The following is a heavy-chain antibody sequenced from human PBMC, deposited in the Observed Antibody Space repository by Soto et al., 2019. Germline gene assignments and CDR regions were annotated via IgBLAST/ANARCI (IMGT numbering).Heavy chain of an antibody. CDR1: GYSISSGYY. CDR2: IYHSGST. V-gene: IGHV4-38-2*01. D-gene: IGHD2-15*01. Sequence: PSETLSLTCAVSGYSISSGYYWGWIRQPPGKGLEWIGSIYHSGSTYYNPSLKSRVTISVDTSKNQFSLKLSSVTAADTAVYYCARXSRDCSGGSCYASLFDYWGQGTLVTVSS. CDR3: ARXSRDCSGGSCYASLFDY. J-gene: IGHJ4*02.